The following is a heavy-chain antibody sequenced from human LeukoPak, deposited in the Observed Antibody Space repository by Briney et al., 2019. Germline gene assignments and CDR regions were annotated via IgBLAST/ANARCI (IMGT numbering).Heavy chain of an antibody. D-gene: IGHD1-1*01. CDR3: AAARYGWYFDL. J-gene: IGHJ2*01. Sequence: PGRSLRLSCAASGFTLSSYAMLWVRQAPGKGLEWVAVISYDGSNKYYADSVKGRFTISRDNSKNTLYLQMNSLRAEDTAVYYCAAARYGWYFDLWGRGTLVTVSS. CDR2: ISYDGSNK. V-gene: IGHV3-30-3*01. CDR1: GFTLSSYA.